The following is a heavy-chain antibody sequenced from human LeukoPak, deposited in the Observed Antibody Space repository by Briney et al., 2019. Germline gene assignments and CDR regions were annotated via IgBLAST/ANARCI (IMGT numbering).Heavy chain of an antibody. CDR3: VRGGESTWS. D-gene: IGHD2-15*01. Sequence: GGSLRLSCVMSGFTLSSFTMHWVRQAPGKGLEWVASISSSSSHTYYADSLKGRFIISRDNAKNSLSLQMDSLSADDTAVYYCVRGGESTWSWGQGTLVTVSS. V-gene: IGHV3-21*06. CDR1: GFTLSSFT. J-gene: IGHJ5*02. CDR2: ISSSSSHT.